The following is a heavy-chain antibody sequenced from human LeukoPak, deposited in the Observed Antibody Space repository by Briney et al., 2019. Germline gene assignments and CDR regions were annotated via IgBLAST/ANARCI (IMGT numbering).Heavy chain of an antibody. Sequence: PGRSLRLSCAASGFTFSSYGMHWVRQAPGKGLEWVAVISYDGSNKYYADSVKGRFTISRDNSKNTLYLQMNSLRAEDTAVYYCAKATGSKYSGSQNYYYYGMDVWGQGTTVTVSS. V-gene: IGHV3-30*18. D-gene: IGHD1-26*01. CDR2: ISYDGSNK. CDR3: AKATGSKYSGSQNYYYYGMDV. CDR1: GFTFSSYG. J-gene: IGHJ6*02.